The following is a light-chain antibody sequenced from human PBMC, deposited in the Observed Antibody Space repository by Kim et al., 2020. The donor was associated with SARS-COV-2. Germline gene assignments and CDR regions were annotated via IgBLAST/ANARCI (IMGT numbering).Light chain of an antibody. CDR2: AAS. CDR1: QSISTC. Sequence: DIQMTQSPSSLSAYVGDRVTITCRASQSISTCLNWYQQKPGKAPKLLIYAASNLQRGVPSRFSGSGSGTDFTLTISSLQAEDFASYFCQQSYSISWTFGQGTKVDIK. V-gene: IGKV1-39*01. J-gene: IGKJ1*01. CDR3: QQSYSISWT.